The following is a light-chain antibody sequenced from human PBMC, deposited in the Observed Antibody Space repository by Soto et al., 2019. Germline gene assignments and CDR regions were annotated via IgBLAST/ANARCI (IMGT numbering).Light chain of an antibody. CDR3: CSYTTSSTSKIV. V-gene: IGLV2-14*03. CDR2: DVS. Sequence: QSALTQPASVSGSPGQSITISCTGTSSDVGGYNYVSWYQHHPGKAPKLMIYDVSNRPSGVSNRFSGSKSGNTASLTISGLQPEDEAEDYCCSYTTSSTSKIVFGAGTKVTVL. CDR1: SSDVGGYNY. J-gene: IGLJ1*01.